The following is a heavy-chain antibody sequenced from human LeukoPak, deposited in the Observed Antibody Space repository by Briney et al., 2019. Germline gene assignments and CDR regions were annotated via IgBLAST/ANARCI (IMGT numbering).Heavy chain of an antibody. CDR2: FDPEDGET. Sequence: VASVKVSCKVSGYTLTELSMHWVRQAPGKGLEWMGGFDPEDGETIYAQKFQGRVTMTEDTSTDTAYMELSSLRSEDTAVYYCATVPPRAALIGDYWGQGTLVTVSS. CDR1: GYTLTELS. CDR3: ATVPPRAALIGDY. J-gene: IGHJ4*02. D-gene: IGHD6-13*01. V-gene: IGHV1-24*01.